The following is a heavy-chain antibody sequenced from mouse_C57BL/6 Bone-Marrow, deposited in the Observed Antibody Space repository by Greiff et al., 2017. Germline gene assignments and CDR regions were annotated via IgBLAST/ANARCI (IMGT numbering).Heavy chain of an antibody. CDR1: GFTFSDYY. V-gene: IGHV5-16*01. CDR3: AILRRYYYAMDY. J-gene: IGHJ4*01. Sequence: EVKLMESEGGLVQPGSSMKLSCTASGFTFSDYYMAWVRQVPEKGLDWVANINYDGSSTYYLDSLKSRFIISRDNAKNILYLQMSSLKSEDTATYYCAILRRYYYAMDYWGQGTSVTVSS. CDR2: INYDGSST. D-gene: IGHD2-4*01.